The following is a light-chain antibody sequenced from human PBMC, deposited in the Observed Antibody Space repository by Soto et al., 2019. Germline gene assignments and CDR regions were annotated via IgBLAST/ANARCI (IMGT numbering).Light chain of an antibody. CDR2: DAS. CDR1: QGMSSY. CDR3: QQYNSYSWP. V-gene: IGKV1-5*01. J-gene: IGKJ1*01. Sequence: SQSPSSLSASVGDRVTITCRASQGMSSYLAWYQQKPGKAPKLLIYDASSLQSGVPSKFSGSGSGTEFTLTISSLQPDDFATYYCQQYNSYSWPFGQRSKV.